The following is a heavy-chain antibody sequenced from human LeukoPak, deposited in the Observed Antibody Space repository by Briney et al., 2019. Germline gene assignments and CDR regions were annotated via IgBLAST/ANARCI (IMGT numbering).Heavy chain of an antibody. V-gene: IGHV1-2*06. D-gene: IGHD6-19*01. J-gene: IGHJ4*02. Sequence: ASVKVSCKASGYTFTGYYMHWVRQAPGQGLEWMGRINPNSGGTNYAQKFQGRVTMTRDTSISTAYMELSRLRSDDTAVYYCARGGYSSGWYSGIIDYWGQGTLVTVSS. CDR1: GYTFTGYY. CDR2: INPNSGGT. CDR3: ARGGYSSGWYSGIIDY.